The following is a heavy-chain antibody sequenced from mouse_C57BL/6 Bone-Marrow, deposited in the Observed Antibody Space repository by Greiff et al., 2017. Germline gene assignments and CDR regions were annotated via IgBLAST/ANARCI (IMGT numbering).Heavy chain of an antibody. CDR2: ISSGSSTI. J-gene: IGHJ3*01. D-gene: IGHD2-2*01. CDR1: GFTFSDYG. CDR3: ARGGGYDRFAY. V-gene: IGHV5-17*01. Sequence: EVQLQESGGGLVKPGGSLKLSCAASGFTFSDYGMHWVRQAPEKGLEWVAYISSGSSTIYYADTVKGRFTISRDNAKNTLFLQMTSLRSEDTAMYYCARGGGYDRFAYWGQGTLVTVSA.